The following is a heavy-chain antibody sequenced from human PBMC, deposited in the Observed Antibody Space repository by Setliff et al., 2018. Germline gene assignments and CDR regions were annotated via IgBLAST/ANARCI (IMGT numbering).Heavy chain of an antibody. V-gene: IGHV3-23*01. CDR2: ISGSGGSR. D-gene: IGHD5-18*01. CDR3: ANPVQDTAMPLYYFDY. CDR1: GFTFSSYA. Sequence: GGSLRLSCAASGFTFSSYAMSWVRQAPGKGLEWVSAISGSGGSRYYADSVKGRLTISRDNSKNTLYLQMDSLRAEDTAVYYCANPVQDTAMPLYYFDYWGQGTLVTVSS. J-gene: IGHJ4*02.